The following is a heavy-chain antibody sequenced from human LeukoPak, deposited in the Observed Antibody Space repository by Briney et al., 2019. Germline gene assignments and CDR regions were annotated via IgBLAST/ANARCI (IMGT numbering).Heavy chain of an antibody. D-gene: IGHD6-13*01. J-gene: IGHJ6*03. CDR3: ARVLGDSSNWYTYYYMDV. Sequence: SETLSLTCTVSGGSISSHYWSWIRQPPGKGLEWIGYIYYSGSTNYNPSLKSRVTISVDTSKNQFSLKLSSVTAADTAVYYCARVLGDSSNWYTYYYMDVWGKGTTVTVSS. CDR1: GGSISSHY. V-gene: IGHV4-59*11. CDR2: IYYSGST.